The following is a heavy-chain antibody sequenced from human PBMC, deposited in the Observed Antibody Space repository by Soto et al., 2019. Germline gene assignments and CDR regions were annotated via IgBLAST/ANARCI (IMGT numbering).Heavy chain of an antibody. D-gene: IGHD2-21*02. CDR3: AREQYGGDPMI. Sequence: QVQLVQSGAEVKKPGSSVKVSCKASGGTFSSYTISWVRQAPGQGLEWMGRIIPILGIANYAQKFQGRVTITADKSTSTAYMELSSLRSEDTAVYYCAREQYGGDPMIWGQGTLGTVSS. CDR2: IIPILGIA. V-gene: IGHV1-69*08. CDR1: GGTFSSYT. J-gene: IGHJ4*02.